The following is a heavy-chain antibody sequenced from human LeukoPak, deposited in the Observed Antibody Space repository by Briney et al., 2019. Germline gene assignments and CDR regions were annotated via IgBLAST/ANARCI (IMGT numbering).Heavy chain of an antibody. Sequence: PSETLSLTCTVSGGSISYHYWSWIRQSPGKGLEWIGSIYYSGSSNYNPSLKSRVTISVDTSKNQFSLKLTSVTAADTAVYYCARGPRITLIRGGQWYFYMDVWGKGTTVTVSS. CDR3: ARGPRITLIRGGQWYFYMDV. CDR1: GGSISYHY. CDR2: IYYSGSS. V-gene: IGHV4-59*11. J-gene: IGHJ6*03. D-gene: IGHD3-10*01.